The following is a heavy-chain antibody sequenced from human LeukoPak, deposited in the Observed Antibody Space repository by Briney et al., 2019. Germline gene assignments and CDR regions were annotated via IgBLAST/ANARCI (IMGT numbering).Heavy chain of an antibody. CDR1: RYTFTSYA. J-gene: IGHJ4*02. CDR3: APRIAAAGYYFDY. Sequence: ASVKVSCKASRYTFTSYAMNWVRQAPGQGLEWMGWINTNTGNPTYAQGFTGRFVFSLDTSVSTAYLQISSLKAEDTAVYYCAPRIAAAGYYFDYWGQGTLVTVSS. D-gene: IGHD6-13*01. V-gene: IGHV7-4-1*02. CDR2: INTNTGNP.